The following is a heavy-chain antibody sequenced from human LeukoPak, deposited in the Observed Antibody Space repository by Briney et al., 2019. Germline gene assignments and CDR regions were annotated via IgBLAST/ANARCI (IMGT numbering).Heavy chain of an antibody. Sequence: PGGSLRLSCAASGFTFSSYWMHWVRQAPGKGLVWVSRINSDGSSTSYADSVKGRFTISRDNAENTLCLQMNSLRAEDTAVYYCARYITVTDAFDIWGQGTMVTVSS. D-gene: IGHD4-17*01. CDR2: INSDGSST. V-gene: IGHV3-74*01. CDR3: ARYITVTDAFDI. J-gene: IGHJ3*02. CDR1: GFTFSSYW.